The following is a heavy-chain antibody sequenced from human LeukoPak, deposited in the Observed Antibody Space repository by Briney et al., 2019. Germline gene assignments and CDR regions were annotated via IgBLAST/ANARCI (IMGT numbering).Heavy chain of an antibody. Sequence: SETLSLTCAVYGGSFSSYYWSWIRQPPGKGLEWIGYIYYSGSTNYNPSLKSRVTISVDTSKNQFSLKLSSVTAADTAVYYCARASLWFGELSPKIDYWGQGTLVTVSS. CDR3: ARASLWFGELSPKIDY. V-gene: IGHV4-59*01. J-gene: IGHJ4*02. CDR1: GGSFSSYY. CDR2: IYYSGST. D-gene: IGHD3-10*01.